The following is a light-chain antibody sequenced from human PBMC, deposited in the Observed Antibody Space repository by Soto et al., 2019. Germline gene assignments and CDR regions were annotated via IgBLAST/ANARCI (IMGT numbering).Light chain of an antibody. J-gene: IGKJ4*01. Sequence: EIVLTQSPGTLSLSPGERATLSCRASQSVSTSYLAWYQQKPGQAPRLLIYGASSRATGIPDRFSGSGSGADFTLAISRLESEDFAVYYCQKYGSVPLIFGGGTKVEIK. CDR2: GAS. V-gene: IGKV3-20*01. CDR1: QSVSTSY. CDR3: QKYGSVPLI.